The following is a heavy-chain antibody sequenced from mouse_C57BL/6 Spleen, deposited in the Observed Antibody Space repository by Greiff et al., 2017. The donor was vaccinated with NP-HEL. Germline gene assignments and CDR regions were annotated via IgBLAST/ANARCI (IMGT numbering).Heavy chain of an antibody. V-gene: IGHV1-26*01. CDR1: GYTFTDYY. J-gene: IGHJ2*01. CDR3: ATNYFDY. Sequence: EVKLQQSGPELVKPGASVKISCKASGYTFTDYYMNWVKQSHGKSLEWIGDINPNNGGTSYNQKFKGKATLTVDKSSSTAYMELRSLTSEDSAVYYCATNYFDYWGQGTTLTVSS. CDR2: INPNNGGT.